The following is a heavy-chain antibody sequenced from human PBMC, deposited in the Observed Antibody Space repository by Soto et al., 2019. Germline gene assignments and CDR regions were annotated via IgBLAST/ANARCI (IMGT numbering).Heavy chain of an antibody. CDR2: IYYSGST. CDR3: ASGSMVRGVIITYGWFDP. Sequence: SETLSLTCTVSGGSVSSGSYYWSWIRQPPGKGLEWSGYIYYSGSTNYNPPLKSRVTISVDTSKNQFSLKLSSVTAADTAVYCCASGSMVRGVIITYGWFDPWGQGTLVTVSS. V-gene: IGHV4-61*01. CDR1: GGSVSSGSYY. D-gene: IGHD3-10*01. J-gene: IGHJ5*01.